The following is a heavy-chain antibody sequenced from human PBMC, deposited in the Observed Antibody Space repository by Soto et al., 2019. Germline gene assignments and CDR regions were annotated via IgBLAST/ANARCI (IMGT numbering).Heavy chain of an antibody. CDR2: INPNSGGT. CDR3: ARSVPPSIVIAVAGTRWFDP. CDR1: GYTFTGYY. D-gene: IGHD6-19*01. V-gene: IGHV1-2*02. J-gene: IGHJ5*02. Sequence: GASVKVSCKASGYTFTGYYMHWVRQAPGQGLEWMGWINPNSGGTNYAQKFQGRVTMTRDTSISTAYMELSRLRSDDTAVYYCARSVPPSIVIAVAGTRWFDPWGQGTLVTVSS.